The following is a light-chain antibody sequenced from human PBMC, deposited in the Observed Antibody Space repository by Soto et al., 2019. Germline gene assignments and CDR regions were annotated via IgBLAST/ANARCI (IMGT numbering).Light chain of an antibody. Sequence: EIVLTQSPGTLSLSPGERADLSCRATQSVYSILAWYHYKPGQAPRLLIYDASKRATGIPARFSGSVSGTEFTLTISSLWPEECEVFYWQQRSIWVTCGGGTKVEIK. V-gene: IGKV3-11*01. CDR1: QSVYSI. J-gene: IGKJ4*02. CDR3: QQRSIWVT. CDR2: DAS.